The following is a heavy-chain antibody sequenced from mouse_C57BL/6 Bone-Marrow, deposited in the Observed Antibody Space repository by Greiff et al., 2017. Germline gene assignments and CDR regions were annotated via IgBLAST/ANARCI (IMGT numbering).Heavy chain of an antibody. CDR1: GFTFSDAW. CDR3: TSYFLYYFDY. Sequence: EVQLQESGGGLVQPGGSMKLSCAASGFTFSDAWMDWVRQSPEKGLEWVAEIRNKANNHATYYAESVKGRFTISRDDSKSSVSLQMNSLRAEDTGIYYCTSYFLYYFDYWGQGTTLTVSS. D-gene: IGHD1-1*01. J-gene: IGHJ2*01. V-gene: IGHV6-6*01. CDR2: IRNKANNHAT.